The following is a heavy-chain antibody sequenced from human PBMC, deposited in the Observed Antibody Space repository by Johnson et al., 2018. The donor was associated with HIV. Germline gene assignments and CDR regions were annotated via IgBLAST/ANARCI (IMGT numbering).Heavy chain of an antibody. Sequence: VQLVESGGGVVQPGRSLRLSCAASGFTFSRYAMHWVRQAPGKGLEWVAVISYHGSNKYYADSVKGRFTISRDNSKNTLYLQMSSLRADDTAVYYCAKGQVARGPLDIWGQGTMVTVSS. D-gene: IGHD2-15*01. V-gene: IGHV3-30-3*01. CDR1: GFTFSRYA. J-gene: IGHJ3*02. CDR3: AKGQVARGPLDI. CDR2: ISYHGSNK.